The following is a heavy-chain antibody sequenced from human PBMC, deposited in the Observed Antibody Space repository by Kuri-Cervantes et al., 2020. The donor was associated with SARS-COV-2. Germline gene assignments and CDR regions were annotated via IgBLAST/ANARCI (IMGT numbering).Heavy chain of an antibody. J-gene: IGHJ3*02. CDR1: GFTFSSYA. CDR3: AKGPVGATGAFDI. D-gene: IGHD1-26*01. Sequence: GESLKISCAASGFTFSSYAMSWVRQAPGKGLEWVSAISGSGGSTYYADSVKGRFTITRDNSKNTLYLQMNSLRAEDTAVYHCAKGPVGATGAFDIWGQGTMVTVSS. V-gene: IGHV3-23*01. CDR2: ISGSGGST.